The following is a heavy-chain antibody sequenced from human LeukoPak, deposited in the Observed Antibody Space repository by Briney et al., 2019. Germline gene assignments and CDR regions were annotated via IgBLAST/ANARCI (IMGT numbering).Heavy chain of an antibody. V-gene: IGHV3-15*01. Sequence: KPGGSLRLSCAASGFTFNNAWMSWVRQAPGKGLEWVGRIKSKTDGGTTDYAAPVKGRFTISRDDSKNTLYLQMNSLKTEDTAVYYCTTNLRGSGSYYIDFFDYWGQGTLVTVSS. CDR3: TTNLRGSGSYYIDFFDY. D-gene: IGHD3-10*01. J-gene: IGHJ4*02. CDR2: IKSKTDGGTT. CDR1: GFTFNNAW.